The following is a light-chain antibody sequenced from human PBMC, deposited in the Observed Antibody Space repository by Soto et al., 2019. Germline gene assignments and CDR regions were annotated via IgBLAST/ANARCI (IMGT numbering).Light chain of an antibody. Sequence: EIVLTQSPGSLSLSPGERATLSCRASQSFTSNFLAWYQQKPGQAPRLLIYGASSRATGIPDRFSGSGSGTDFSLTISRLEPEDFAVYYCQHYVGLPPAWTFGQGTKVEIK. CDR2: GAS. CDR3: QHYVGLPPAWT. CDR1: QSFTSNF. V-gene: IGKV3-20*01. J-gene: IGKJ1*01.